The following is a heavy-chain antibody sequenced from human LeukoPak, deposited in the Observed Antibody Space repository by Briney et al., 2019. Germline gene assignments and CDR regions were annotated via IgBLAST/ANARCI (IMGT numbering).Heavy chain of an antibody. D-gene: IGHD3-22*01. V-gene: IGHV3-21*01. Sequence: GGSLRLSCAASGFTFSSYSMNWVRQAPGKGLEWGSSISSSSSYIYYADSVKGRFTISRDNAKNSLYLQMNSLRPDDTAIYFCARQESRNYYYEGLDYWGQGNLVTVSS. CDR1: GFTFSSYS. J-gene: IGHJ4*02. CDR3: ARQESRNYYYEGLDY. CDR2: ISSSSSYI.